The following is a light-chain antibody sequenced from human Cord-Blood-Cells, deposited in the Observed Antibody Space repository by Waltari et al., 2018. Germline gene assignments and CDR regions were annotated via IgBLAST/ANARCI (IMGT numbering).Light chain of an antibody. V-gene: IGLV2-11*02. J-gene: IGLJ1*01. CDR3: CSYAGSYNYV. Sequence: QSALTQPRSVSGSPGPSVTISCTGTSRHVGGYNYVHWYQQHPRTAPKLMIYDVSKRPSGVPDRFSGSKSGNTASLTISGLQAEDEADYYCCSYAGSYNYVFGTGTKVTVL. CDR2: DVS. CDR1: SRHVGGYNY.